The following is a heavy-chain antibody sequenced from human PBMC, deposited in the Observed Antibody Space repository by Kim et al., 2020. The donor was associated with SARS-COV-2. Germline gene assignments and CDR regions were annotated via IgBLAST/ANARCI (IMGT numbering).Heavy chain of an antibody. CDR1: GFTFSSYI. Sequence: GGSLRLSCVGSGFTFSSYIMNWVRQAPGKGLQWVSYISSSGTAIHYADSVKGRFTISRDNAKNSLYLQMNSLRDEDTAVYYCARGDATGSWGQGTLVTVSS. J-gene: IGHJ5*02. CDR2: ISSSGTAI. CDR3: ARGDATGS. V-gene: IGHV3-48*02. D-gene: IGHD2-21*02.